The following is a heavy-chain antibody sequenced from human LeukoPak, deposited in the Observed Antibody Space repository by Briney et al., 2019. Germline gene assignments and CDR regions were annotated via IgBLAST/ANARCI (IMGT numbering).Heavy chain of an antibody. CDR1: GYAFANYD. V-gene: IGHV1-8*01. D-gene: IGHD5/OR15-5a*01. CDR2: MNPNNGNT. J-gene: IGHJ4*02. Sequence: ASVKVSCKASGYAFANYDINWVRQATGQGFEWIGKMNPNNGNTAYDQKFQGRVSVTRDTSISTVYMEVNSLRSEDTGMYYCARGRCLGSPNRYYFDSWGQGTLVTVSS. CDR3: ARGRCLGSPNRYYFDS.